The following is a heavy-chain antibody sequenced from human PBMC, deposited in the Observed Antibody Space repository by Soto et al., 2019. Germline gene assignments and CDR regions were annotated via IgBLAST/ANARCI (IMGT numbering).Heavy chain of an antibody. J-gene: IGHJ4*02. CDR3: ASHVLLWFGELKGPFDY. Sequence: SETLSLTCTVSGGSISSSSYYWGWIRQPPGKGLEWIGSIYYSGSTYYNPSLKSRVTISVDTSKNQFSLKLSSVTAADTAVYYCASHVLLWFGELKGPFDYWGQGTLVTVSS. CDR1: GGSISSSSYY. D-gene: IGHD3-10*01. CDR2: IYYSGST. V-gene: IGHV4-39*01.